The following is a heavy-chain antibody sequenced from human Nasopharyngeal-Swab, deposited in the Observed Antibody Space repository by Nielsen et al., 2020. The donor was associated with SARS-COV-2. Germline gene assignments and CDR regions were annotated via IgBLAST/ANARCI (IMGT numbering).Heavy chain of an antibody. CDR1: GGSISSGGYY. CDR3: ARARITMIVVVNAFDI. V-gene: IGHV4-31*03. CDR2: IYYSGST. Sequence: SETLSLTCTVSGGSISSGGYYWSWIRQHPGKGLEWIGYIYYSGSTYYNPSLKSRVTISADTSKNQFSLKLSSVTAADTAVYYCARARITMIVVVNAFDIWGQGTMVTVSS. D-gene: IGHD3-22*01. J-gene: IGHJ3*02.